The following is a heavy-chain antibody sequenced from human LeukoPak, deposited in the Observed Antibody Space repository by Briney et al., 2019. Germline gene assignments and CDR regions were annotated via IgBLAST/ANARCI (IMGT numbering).Heavy chain of an antibody. V-gene: IGHV3-23*01. Sequence: GGSLRLSCAAAGFTLSNYAMTRVRQAPGKGLDWVSRISGGGGSTYYADSVKGRFASSGDNSKNTLDLQMNSLRVDDTAVYYCAKGTDCSGGSCYSIDCWGQGTLVTVSS. CDR2: ISGGGGST. CDR3: AKGTDCSGGSCYSIDC. CDR1: GFTLSNYA. D-gene: IGHD2-15*01. J-gene: IGHJ4*02.